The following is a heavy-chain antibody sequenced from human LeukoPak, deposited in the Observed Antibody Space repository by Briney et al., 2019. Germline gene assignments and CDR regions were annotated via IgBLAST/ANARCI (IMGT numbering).Heavy chain of an antibody. CDR2: ISFDGSNK. D-gene: IGHD6-19*01. CDR1: GFTFSSYG. V-gene: IGHV3-30*18. Sequence: GGSLRLSCAASGFTFSSYGMHWARQAPGKGLEWVAVISFDGSNKYYADSVKGRSTISRDNSKNTLYLQMNSLSAEDTAVYYCAKEIAVADLFDYWGQGTLVTVSS. J-gene: IGHJ4*02. CDR3: AKEIAVADLFDY.